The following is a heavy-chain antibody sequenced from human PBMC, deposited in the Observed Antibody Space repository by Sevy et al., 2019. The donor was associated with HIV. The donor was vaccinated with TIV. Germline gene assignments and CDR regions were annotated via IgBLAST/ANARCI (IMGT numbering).Heavy chain of an antibody. J-gene: IGHJ4*02. CDR1: GFTFNKFA. Sequence: GGSLRLSCAASGFTFNKFAMSWVRQAPGKGLEWVSAISRKSLGTYYADPVKGRFSISRDDTKNMLYLQMSSLGGDDTAVYYCAKEANSSPDKFDSWGQGTLVTVSS. CDR3: AKEANSSPDKFDS. V-gene: IGHV3-23*01. D-gene: IGHD5-18*01. CDR2: ISRKSLGT.